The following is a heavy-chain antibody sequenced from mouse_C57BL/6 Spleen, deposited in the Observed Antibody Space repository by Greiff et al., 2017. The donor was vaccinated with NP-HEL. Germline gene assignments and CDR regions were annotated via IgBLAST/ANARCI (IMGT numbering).Heavy chain of an antibody. V-gene: IGHV3-6*01. CDR1: GYSITSGYY. Sequence: ESGPGLVKPSPSLSLTCSVTGYSITSGYYWKLIRQFPGNKLEWMGYISYDGSTNYNPSLKNRISITRDTSKNQVFLKLNAVTTEDTATYYCARHPYGSLDVWGTGTTVTVSS. D-gene: IGHD1-1*01. CDR3: ARHPYGSLDV. CDR2: ISYDGST. J-gene: IGHJ1*03.